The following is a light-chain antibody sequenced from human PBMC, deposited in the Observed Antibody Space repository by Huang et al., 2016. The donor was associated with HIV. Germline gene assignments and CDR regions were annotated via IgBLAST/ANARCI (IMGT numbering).Light chain of an antibody. J-gene: IGKJ3*01. CDR2: DAS. Sequence: VLTQSPATLSLSPGERASLSCRASQSLSTFLAWYQQKPGQAPRLLIYDASNRATGIPARFSGSGSGTDFTLTISSLEPEDFAVYYCQQRFTFGPGTKVDIK. CDR3: QQRFT. V-gene: IGKV3-11*01. CDR1: QSLSTF.